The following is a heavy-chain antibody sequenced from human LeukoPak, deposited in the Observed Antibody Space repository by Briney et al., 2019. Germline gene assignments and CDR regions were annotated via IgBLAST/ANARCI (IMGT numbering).Heavy chain of an antibody. J-gene: IGHJ4*02. Sequence: SETLSLTCTVSGGSISSGGYYWSWIRQAPGKGLEWIGHIYHSGSTYYNPSLKSRVTISVDRSKNQFSLKLSSVTAADTAVYYCARDGVYSRSYFDYWGQGTLVTVSS. D-gene: IGHD6-13*01. CDR3: ARDGVYSRSYFDY. CDR2: IYHSGST. V-gene: IGHV4-30-2*01. CDR1: GGSISSGGYY.